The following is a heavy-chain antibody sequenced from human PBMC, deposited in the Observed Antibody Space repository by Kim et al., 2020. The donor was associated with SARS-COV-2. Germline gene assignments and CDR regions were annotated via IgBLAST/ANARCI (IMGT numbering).Heavy chain of an antibody. V-gene: IGHV1-46*01. D-gene: IGHD1-26*01. Sequence: ASVKVSCKASGYILTSYYMHWVRQAPGQGLEWMGIINPRAGSTSYAQKFQGRVTMTRDTSTSTVYMEVSSLRSDDTAVYYCARDAGSYYLDYWGQGTLVTVSS. CDR2: INPRAGST. CDR3: ARDAGSYYLDY. CDR1: GYILTSYY. J-gene: IGHJ4*02.